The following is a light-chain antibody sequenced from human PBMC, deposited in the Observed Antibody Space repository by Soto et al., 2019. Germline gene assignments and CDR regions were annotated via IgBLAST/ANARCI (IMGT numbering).Light chain of an antibody. J-gene: IGLJ2*01. CDR1: NSNIGNNE. V-gene: IGLV1-51*01. CDR2: DNN. Sequence: QAVVTQPPSVSAAPGQKVTISCSGSNSNIGNNEVSWYQQVPGTAPRLLVYDNNKRPSGIPDRFSDSKSDTSATLVITGLQTGDEADYYCGTWDNNLRAGVFGGGTKLTVL. CDR3: GTWDNNLRAGV.